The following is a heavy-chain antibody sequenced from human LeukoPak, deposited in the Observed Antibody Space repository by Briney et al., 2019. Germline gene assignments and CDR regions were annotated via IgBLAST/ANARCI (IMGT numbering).Heavy chain of an antibody. CDR3: AKGRGGDYSYGSYYFDS. V-gene: IGHV3-30*18. D-gene: IGHD5-18*01. Sequence: GGSLRLSCAASGFTFSSYGIHWVRQAPGKGLEWVAVISDDGSNYYYADSVKGRFTISRDNSKNTLFLHMNSLRTEDTAVYYCAKGRGGDYSYGSYYFDSWGQGTLVTVSS. CDR2: ISDDGSNY. J-gene: IGHJ4*02. CDR1: GFTFSSYG.